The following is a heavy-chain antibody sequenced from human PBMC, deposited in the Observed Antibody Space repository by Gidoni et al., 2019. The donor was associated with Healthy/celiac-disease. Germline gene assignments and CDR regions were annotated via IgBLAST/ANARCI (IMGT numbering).Heavy chain of an antibody. D-gene: IGHD3-9*01. CDR2: ISGSGGST. CDR1: GFTFSSYA. CDR3: AKSDGRYYDILTGYYDY. V-gene: IGHV3-23*01. Sequence: EVQLLESGGGLVQPGGSLRLSCADSGFTFSSYAMSWVGQAPGKGLGWVSAISGSGGSTYYADSVKGRFTISRDNSKNTLYLQMNSLRAEDTAVYYCAKSDGRYYDILTGYYDYWGQGTLVTVSS. J-gene: IGHJ4*02.